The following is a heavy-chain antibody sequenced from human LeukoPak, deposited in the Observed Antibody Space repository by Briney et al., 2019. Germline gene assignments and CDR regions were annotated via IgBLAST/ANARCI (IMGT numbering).Heavy chain of an antibody. CDR1: GGSISSGDYY. CDR2: IYFSGST. D-gene: IGHD3-10*01. J-gene: IGHJ5*02. CDR3: ARKYITMVRGVRPGRFDP. Sequence: PSQTLSLTCTVSGGSISSGDYYWSWIRQPPGKGLEWIGYIYFSGSTYYKPSLKSRVTISVDTSKNQFSLKLSSVTAADTAVYYCARKYITMVRGVRPGRFDPWGQGTLVTVSS. V-gene: IGHV4-30-4*01.